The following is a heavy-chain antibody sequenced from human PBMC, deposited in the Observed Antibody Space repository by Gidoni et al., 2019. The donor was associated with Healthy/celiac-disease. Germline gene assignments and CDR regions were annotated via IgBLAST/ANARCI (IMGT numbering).Heavy chain of an antibody. Sequence: QVQLVQSGAEVKKPGSSVKVSCKASGGTFSSYAISWGRQAPGQGLEWMGGIIPIFGTANYAQKFQGRVTITADESTSTAYMELSSLRSEDTAVYYCARGEVVPAAMPSGYYYYGMDVWGQGTTVTVSS. D-gene: IGHD2-2*01. V-gene: IGHV1-69*01. CDR2: IIPIFGTA. J-gene: IGHJ6*02. CDR3: ARGEVVPAAMPSGYYYYGMDV. CDR1: GGTFSSYA.